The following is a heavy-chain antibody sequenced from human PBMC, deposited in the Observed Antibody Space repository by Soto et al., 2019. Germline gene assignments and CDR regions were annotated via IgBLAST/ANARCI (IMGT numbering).Heavy chain of an antibody. Sequence: EVQLLESGGGLVQPGGSLRLSCAASGFTFSSYAMSWVRQAPGKGLEWVSAISGSGGSTYYADSVKGRFTISRDNSKNTLYRQMNSLRAEDTAVYYCAKPIAVFGSGWYYFDYWGQGTLVTVSS. CDR2: ISGSGGST. J-gene: IGHJ4*02. CDR3: AKPIAVFGSGWYYFDY. V-gene: IGHV3-23*01. D-gene: IGHD3-10*01. CDR1: GFTFSSYA.